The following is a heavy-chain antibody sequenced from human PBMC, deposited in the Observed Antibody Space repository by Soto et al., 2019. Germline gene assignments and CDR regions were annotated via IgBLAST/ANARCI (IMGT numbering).Heavy chain of an antibody. J-gene: IGHJ4*02. CDR2: ISYDGSNK. Sequence: QVQLVESGGGVVQPGRSLIRSCAASGFTFSSYGMHWVRQAPGKWLEWVAVISYDGSNKYYADSVKGRFTISRDNSKNTLYMHMNSLRAEDTAVYYCAQGSNVFAYWGQGTLVTVSS. D-gene: IGHD2-8*01. V-gene: IGHV3-30*03. CDR3: AQGSNVFAY. CDR1: GFTFSSYG.